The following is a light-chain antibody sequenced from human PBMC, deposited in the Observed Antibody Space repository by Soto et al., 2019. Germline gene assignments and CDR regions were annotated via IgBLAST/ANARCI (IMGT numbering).Light chain of an antibody. V-gene: IGLV1-51*01. Sequence: QSALTQPPSVSAAPGQKVTISCSGSRSNIGTSYVSWYQQLPGTAPKLLIFDNHQRSSGIPDRFSGSKSGTSATLAITGLQTGDEADYHCATWDSGLNAVVFGGGTKVTVL. CDR2: DNH. J-gene: IGLJ3*02. CDR3: ATWDSGLNAVV. CDR1: RSNIGTSY.